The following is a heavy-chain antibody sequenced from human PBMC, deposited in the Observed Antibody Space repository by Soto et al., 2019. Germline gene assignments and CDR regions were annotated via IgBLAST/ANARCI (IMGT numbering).Heavy chain of an antibody. J-gene: IGHJ5*02. D-gene: IGHD6-19*01. CDR1: GGSISSDNW. CDR3: AAYRSGRRGWFDP. V-gene: IGHV4-4*02. CDR2: IYRSGNT. Sequence: PSETLSLTCAVSGGSISSDNWWSWVRQPPGEKLEWIGEIYRSGNTNYNPSLRSRVTISTDKSKNQFYLKLSSVIAADTAVYYCAAYRSGRRGWFDPWGQGTLVTVSS.